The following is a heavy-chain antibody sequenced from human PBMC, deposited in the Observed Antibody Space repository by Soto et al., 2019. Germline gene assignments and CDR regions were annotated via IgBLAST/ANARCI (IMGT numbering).Heavy chain of an antibody. CDR3: ARDPLAPYY. J-gene: IGHJ4*02. D-gene: IGHD1-1*01. Sequence: GASVKVSCKASGYTFTSYYMHWVRQAPGQGLEWMGIINPSGGSTSYAQKLQGRVTMTTDTSTSTAYMELRSLRSDDTAVYYCARDPLAPYYWGQGTLVTVSS. CDR1: GYTFTSYY. V-gene: IGHV1-46*01. CDR2: INPSGGST.